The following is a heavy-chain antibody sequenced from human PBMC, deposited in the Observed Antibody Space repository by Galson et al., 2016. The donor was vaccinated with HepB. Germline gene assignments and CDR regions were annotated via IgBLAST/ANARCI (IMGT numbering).Heavy chain of an antibody. D-gene: IGHD2-2*01. V-gene: IGHV4-39*01. CDR2: FYYSGST. J-gene: IGHJ4*02. CDR1: GGSISSSAYF. Sequence: SETLSLTCTVSGGSISSSAYFWGWIRQPPGKGLEWIGSFYYSGSTNYNPSLKSRVTISVDTSKNQFSLKLTSVTAADTAVYYCARLVNIVDYWGQGTLVTVSS. CDR3: ARLVNIVDY.